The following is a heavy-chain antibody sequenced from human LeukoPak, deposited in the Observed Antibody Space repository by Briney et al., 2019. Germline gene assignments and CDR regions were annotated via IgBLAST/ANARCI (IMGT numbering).Heavy chain of an antibody. V-gene: IGHV1-18*01. D-gene: IGHD6-19*01. CDR1: GYTFTSYG. CDR3: ARQWLVPYYYYMDV. Sequence: ASVKVSCKASGYTFTSYGISWVRQAPGQGLEWMGRISAYNGNTNYAQKLQGRVTMTTDTSTSTAYMELRSLRSDDTAVYYCARQWLVPYYYYMDVWGKGTTVTVSS. J-gene: IGHJ6*03. CDR2: ISAYNGNT.